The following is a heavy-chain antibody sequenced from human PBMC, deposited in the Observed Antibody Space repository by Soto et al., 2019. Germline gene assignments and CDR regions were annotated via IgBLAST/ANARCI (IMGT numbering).Heavy chain of an antibody. CDR1: GFTFSSYT. D-gene: IGHD4-17*01. CDR2: ISASSTYI. J-gene: IGHJ4*02. CDR3: ARNFGGYGDYDK. V-gene: IGHV3-21*01. Sequence: GGSLRLSCVASGFTFSSYTMDWVRQAPGKGLVWVSSISASSTYIYYTDSLRGRFSISRDNAKNSLYLQMNSLRAEDTAVYYCARNFGGYGDYDKWGQGTLVTVSS.